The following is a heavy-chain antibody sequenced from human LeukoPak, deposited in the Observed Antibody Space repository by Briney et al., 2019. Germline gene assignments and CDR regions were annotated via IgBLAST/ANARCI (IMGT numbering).Heavy chain of an antibody. D-gene: IGHD3-9*01. CDR3: ARSLFDYDILTGHDY. CDR1: GYRSTTYW. Sequence: GEPLNISCKASGYRSTTYWISWVRQMSGKGLEWMGTIDPSDSYTKYSPTFQGHVTISADKSISTAYLQWSSLKASDTAVYYCARSLFDYDILTGHDYWGQGTLVTVSS. J-gene: IGHJ4*02. V-gene: IGHV5-10-1*01. CDR2: IDPSDSYT.